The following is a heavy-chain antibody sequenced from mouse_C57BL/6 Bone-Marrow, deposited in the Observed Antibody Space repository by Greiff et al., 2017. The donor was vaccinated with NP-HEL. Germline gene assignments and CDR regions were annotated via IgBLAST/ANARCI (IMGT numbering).Heavy chain of an antibody. CDR1: GYTFTNYW. V-gene: IGHV1-63*01. CDR3: ARTWDDYATDPTTLYYFNY. Sequence: QVQLQQSGAELVRPGTSVKMSCKASGYTFTNYWIGWAKQRPGHGLEFIGYIYPGGGYTNYNEKFKGKATLTADKSSSTAYMQFSSLTSEASAIYYCARTWDDYATDPTTLYYFNYWGEGTTLTVSS. J-gene: IGHJ2*01. D-gene: IGHD2-4*01. CDR2: IYPGGGYT.